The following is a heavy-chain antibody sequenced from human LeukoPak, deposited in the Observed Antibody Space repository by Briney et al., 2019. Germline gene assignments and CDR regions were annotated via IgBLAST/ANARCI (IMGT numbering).Heavy chain of an antibody. Sequence: GGSLRLSYSASGFTFSSYAMHWVRQAPGKGLVWVSRINSDGSSTSYADSVKGRFTISRDNAKNTLYLQMNSLRAEDTAVYYCAREQQLVPDTFDPWGQGTLVTVSS. CDR2: INSDGSST. CDR1: GFTFSSYA. D-gene: IGHD6-13*01. V-gene: IGHV3-74*01. J-gene: IGHJ5*02. CDR3: AREQQLVPDTFDP.